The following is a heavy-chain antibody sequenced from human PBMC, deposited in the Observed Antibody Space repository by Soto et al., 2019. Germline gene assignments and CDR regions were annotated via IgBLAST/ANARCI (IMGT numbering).Heavy chain of an antibody. D-gene: IGHD3-16*02. Sequence: QVQLVQSGAEVKKPGSSVKVSCKASGGTFSSYAISWVRQAPGQGLEWMGGIIPIFGTANYAQKFQGRVTITGDESTGTGYIGLSSLRSEDTAVYYCARGGGSHYDFGWGSYRYTGMDYWGQGTLVTVSS. V-gene: IGHV1-69*01. CDR1: GGTFSSYA. CDR2: IIPIFGTA. J-gene: IGHJ4*02. CDR3: ARGGGSHYDFGWGSYRYTGMDY.